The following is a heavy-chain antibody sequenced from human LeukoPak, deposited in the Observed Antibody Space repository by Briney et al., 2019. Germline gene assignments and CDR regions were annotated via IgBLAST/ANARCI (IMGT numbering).Heavy chain of an antibody. V-gene: IGHV3-21*01. CDR2: IGSGSNYI. CDR1: GFTFSSYS. D-gene: IGHD2-15*01. Sequence: GGSLRLSCAASGFTFSSYSMNWVRQAPGKGLKWVSSIGSGSNYIYYADSVKGRFSISRDNAKNSLYLQMNSLRAEDTAVYYCARDGRYCSGGSCYSHSYYYYMDVWGKGTTVTVSS. CDR3: ARDGRYCSGGSCYSHSYYYYMDV. J-gene: IGHJ6*03.